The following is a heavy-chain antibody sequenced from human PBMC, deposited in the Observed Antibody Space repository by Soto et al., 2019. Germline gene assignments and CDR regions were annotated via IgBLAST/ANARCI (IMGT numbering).Heavy chain of an antibody. CDR3: ATGQKGSGSSTTYYHHGMDV. V-gene: IGHV3-23*04. CDR1: GFTFSNYA. D-gene: IGHD3-10*01. Sequence: EVQMVESGGGVVHPGESLRLSCAASGFTFSNYAMHWVRQAPGKGLEWVSAISGSGRNTYYADSVKGRLTISRDSSQNTLYQQLNSLRRDDNAAYYCATGQKGSGSSTTYYHHGMDVWGQGTTVTVSS. CDR2: ISGSGRNT. J-gene: IGHJ6*02.